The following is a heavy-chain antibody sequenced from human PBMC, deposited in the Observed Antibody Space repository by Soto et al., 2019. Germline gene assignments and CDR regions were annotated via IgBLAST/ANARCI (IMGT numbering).Heavy chain of an antibody. D-gene: IGHD1-7*01. CDR1: GGSFTSNNL. Sequence: SETLSLTCAVSGGSFTSNNLWTWVRQPPGQGLEWIGEIYRTGSTNYNPSLKSRVTISLDKSENQFSLKVTSLTAADTAVYYCASRDPGTSVDYWGQGTLVTVSS. CDR2: IYRTGST. J-gene: IGHJ4*02. V-gene: IGHV4-4*02. CDR3: ASRDPGTSVDY.